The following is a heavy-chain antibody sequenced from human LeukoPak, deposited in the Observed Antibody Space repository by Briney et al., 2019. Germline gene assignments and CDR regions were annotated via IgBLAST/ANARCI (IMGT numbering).Heavy chain of an antibody. CDR3: AKQFVDI. J-gene: IGHJ5*02. CDR1: GFTFSSYG. CDR2: ISYDGSNK. D-gene: IGHD5-24*01. V-gene: IGHV3-30*18. Sequence: GGSLRLSCAASGFTFSSYGMHWVRQAPGKGLEWVAVISYDGSNKYYADSVKGRFTISRDNSKNTLYLQMNSLRAEDTAVYYCAKQFVDIWGQGTLVIVSS.